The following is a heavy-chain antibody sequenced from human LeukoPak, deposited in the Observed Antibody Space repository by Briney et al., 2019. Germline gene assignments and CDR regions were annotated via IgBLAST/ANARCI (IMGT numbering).Heavy chain of an antibody. Sequence: PGGSLRLSCAASGFTFSSYGMHWVRQAPGKGLEWVAVISYDGSNKYYADSVKGRFTISRDNSKNTLYLQMNSLRAEDAAVYYCARVPPRYGYGYYWGQGTLVTVSS. V-gene: IGHV3-30*03. CDR3: ARVPPRYGYGYY. CDR1: GFTFSSYG. D-gene: IGHD5-18*01. J-gene: IGHJ4*02. CDR2: ISYDGSNK.